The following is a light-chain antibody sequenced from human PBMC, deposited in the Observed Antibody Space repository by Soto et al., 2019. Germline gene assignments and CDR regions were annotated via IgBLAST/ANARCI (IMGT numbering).Light chain of an antibody. J-gene: IGKJ2*01. Sequence: DIQLTQSPSTLTASVGDRVTIGCRASESISDWLAWYQQKPGKAPKLLIYDASSLRSGVPSRFSGSGSGTEITLTISTLQPDDFATYYCQQYDSYSKTFGQGTQLEIK. CDR1: ESISDW. CDR3: QQYDSYSKT. V-gene: IGKV1-5*01. CDR2: DAS.